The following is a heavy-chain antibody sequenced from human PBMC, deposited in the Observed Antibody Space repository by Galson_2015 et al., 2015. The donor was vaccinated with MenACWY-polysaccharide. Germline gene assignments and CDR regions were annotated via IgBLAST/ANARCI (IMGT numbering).Heavy chain of an antibody. Sequence: SLRLSCAASGFTFSYYTLNWVRQAPGKGLEWLSHISSGSRIVYYADSVRGRFTISRDNAKNSLYLQMNSLRVEDTAVYYCVRALYLDVWGQGILVTVSS. V-gene: IGHV3-48*01. CDR3: VRALYLDV. J-gene: IGHJ4*02. D-gene: IGHD3/OR15-3a*01. CDR1: GFTFSYYT. CDR2: ISSGSRIV.